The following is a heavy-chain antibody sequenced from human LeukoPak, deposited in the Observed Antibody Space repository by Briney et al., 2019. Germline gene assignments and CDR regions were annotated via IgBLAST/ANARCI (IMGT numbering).Heavy chain of an antibody. CDR1: GFTFSSYS. Sequence: MSGGSLRLSCAASGFTFSSYSMNWVRQAPGKGLEWVSSISSSSSYIYYADSVKGRFTISRDNAKNSLYLQMNSLRAEDTAVYYCARESYCSSTSCYNGIDYWDQGTLVTVSS. D-gene: IGHD2-2*02. CDR3: ARESYCSSTSCYNGIDY. CDR2: ISSSSSYI. J-gene: IGHJ4*02. V-gene: IGHV3-21*01.